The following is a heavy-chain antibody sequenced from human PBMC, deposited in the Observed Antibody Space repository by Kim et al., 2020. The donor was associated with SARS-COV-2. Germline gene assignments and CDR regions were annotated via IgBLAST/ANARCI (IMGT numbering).Heavy chain of an antibody. D-gene: IGHD6-13*01. CDR3: ASLAAAGGNIFDY. V-gene: IGHV4-31*02. J-gene: IGHJ4*02. Sequence: YNPSLKSRVTISVDTSKNQFSLKLSSVTAADTAVYYCASLAAAGGNIFDYWGQGTLVTVSS.